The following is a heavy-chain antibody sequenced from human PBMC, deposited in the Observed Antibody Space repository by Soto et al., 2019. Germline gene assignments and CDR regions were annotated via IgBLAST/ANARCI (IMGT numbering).Heavy chain of an antibody. Sequence: GGSLRLSCAASGFTFSSYAMSWVRQAPGKGLEWVSAISGSGGSTYYADSVKGRFTISRDNSKNTLYLQMNSLRAEDTAVYYCAKDVVYXSSTSCYFDYYYYGMDVWGQGTTVTVSS. V-gene: IGHV3-23*01. D-gene: IGHD2-2*01. CDR1: GFTFSSYA. CDR3: AKDVVYXSSTSCYFDYYYYGMDV. CDR2: ISGSGGST. J-gene: IGHJ6*02.